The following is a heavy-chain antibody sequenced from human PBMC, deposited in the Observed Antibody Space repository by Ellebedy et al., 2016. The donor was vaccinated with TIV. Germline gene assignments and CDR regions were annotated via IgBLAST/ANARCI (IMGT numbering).Heavy chain of an antibody. CDR3: KVSSWFEKDI. CDR2: IHPSGNT. D-gene: IGHD6-13*01. CDR1: GLTVSTNS. V-gene: IGHV3-66*01. J-gene: IGHJ1*01. Sequence: GGSLRLXXAASGLTVSTNSMNWVRQAPGKGLEWVSSIHPSGNTYYVDSVRGRFTISRDNSKNTLYLQMNSLRAEDTAVYYCKVSSWFEKDIWGQGTLVTVSS.